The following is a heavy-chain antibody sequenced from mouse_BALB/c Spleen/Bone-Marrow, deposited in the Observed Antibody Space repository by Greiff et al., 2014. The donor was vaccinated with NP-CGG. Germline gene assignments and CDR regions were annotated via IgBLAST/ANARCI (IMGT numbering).Heavy chain of an antibody. CDR1: GYTFSSYW. CDR2: ILPGSGTT. Sequence: QVQLKHSGGELMKPGASVKISCKATGYTFSSYWIEWIKQRPGHGLEWIGEILPGSGTTNYNKRFEGKATFTADTSSNTAYMQLSSLTSEDSAVYYCARDHFDYWGQGTTLTVSS. CDR3: ARDHFDY. V-gene: IGHV1-9*01. J-gene: IGHJ2*01.